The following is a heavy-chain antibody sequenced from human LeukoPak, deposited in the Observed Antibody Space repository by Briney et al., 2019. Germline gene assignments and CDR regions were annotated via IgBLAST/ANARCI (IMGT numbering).Heavy chain of an antibody. Sequence: GGSLRLSCTASGFTFTSYGMNWVRQAPGKGLEWVSFIDTSGSYIYYGDSLKGRVTISRDNAKNSLYLQMNSLRAEDTAVYYCARAIVVVPAAMRWAYYYYYGMDVWGQGTTVTVSS. CDR3: ARAIVVVPAAMRWAYYYYYGMDV. D-gene: IGHD2-2*01. CDR1: GFTFTSYG. J-gene: IGHJ6*02. CDR2: IDTSGSYI. V-gene: IGHV3-21*01.